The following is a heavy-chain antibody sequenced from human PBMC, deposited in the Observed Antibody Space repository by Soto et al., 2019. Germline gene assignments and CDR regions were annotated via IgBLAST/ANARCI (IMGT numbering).Heavy chain of an antibody. CDR3: SIHVRQGLEWGMDV. V-gene: IGHV5-51*01. Sequence: GESIKIWCKGSGYRCTGQAIGWVRQVPGKRMEWMGVIYRCASDTKYSRCFEGQVTISADKSISTAYLQWSRLKASDNAMYSCSIHVRQGLEWGMDVRAQGATVTVSS. CDR1: GYRCTGQA. CDR2: IYRCASDT. D-gene: IGHD1-1*01. J-gene: IGHJ6*02.